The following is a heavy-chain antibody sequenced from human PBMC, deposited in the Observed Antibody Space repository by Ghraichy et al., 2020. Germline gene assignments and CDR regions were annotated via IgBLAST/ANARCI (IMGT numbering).Heavy chain of an antibody. CDR2: VYVVGTT. J-gene: IGHJ4*02. V-gene: IGHV4-59*02. D-gene: IGHD4-23*01. CDR3: AGGGNSVPPASDY. Sequence: SETLSLTCTVSGVSVSDYYWHWVRQPPGKGLEWIGYVYVVGTTNYNPSLQSRVTISLDTSKNQFSLKLTSVTAADTAVYYWAGGGNSVPPASDYWGQGSLVTASS. CDR1: GVSVSDYY.